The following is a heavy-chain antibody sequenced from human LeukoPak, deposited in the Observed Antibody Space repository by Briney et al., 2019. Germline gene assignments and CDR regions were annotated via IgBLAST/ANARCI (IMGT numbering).Heavy chain of an antibody. CDR3: ARPLSAIPLPFNAFDL. Sequence: ASVKVSCKASGYTFTDYYIHWVRQAPGQALEWLGRIIPKTGDTSYAQKFQGRVTMTRDTSISTVYMDLSSLTSDDTAVYYCARPLSAIPLPFNAFDLWGQGTVVTDSS. J-gene: IGHJ3*01. CDR2: IIPKTGDT. V-gene: IGHV1-2*06. CDR1: GYTFTDYY. D-gene: IGHD2-21*01.